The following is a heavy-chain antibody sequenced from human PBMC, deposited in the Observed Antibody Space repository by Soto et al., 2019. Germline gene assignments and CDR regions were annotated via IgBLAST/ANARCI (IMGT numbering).Heavy chain of an antibody. D-gene: IGHD3-16*01. J-gene: IGHJ4*02. Sequence: SETLSLTCTVSGGSISSGGYYWSWIRQHPGKGLEWIGYIYYSGSTYYNPSLKSRVTISVDTSKNQFSLKLSSVTAADTAVYYCARDYVWGSSEYFDYWGQGTLVTVSS. CDR2: IYYSGST. V-gene: IGHV4-31*03. CDR1: GGSISSGGYY. CDR3: ARDYVWGSSEYFDY.